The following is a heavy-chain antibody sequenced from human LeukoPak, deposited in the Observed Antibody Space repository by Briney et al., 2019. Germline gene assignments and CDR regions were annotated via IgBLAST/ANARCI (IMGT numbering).Heavy chain of an antibody. CDR1: GGSITSFS. D-gene: IGHD3-3*01. Sequence: ASETLSLTCTVSGGSITSFSWSWIRQPTGKGLEWIGYIYYSGNTNNNPSLRSRVTISLDTSKNHFSLRLSSVTAADTAVYYCARVGVPGSFDYWGQGTLVTVSS. J-gene: IGHJ4*02. CDR3: ARVGVPGSFDY. CDR2: IYYSGNT. V-gene: IGHV4-59*01.